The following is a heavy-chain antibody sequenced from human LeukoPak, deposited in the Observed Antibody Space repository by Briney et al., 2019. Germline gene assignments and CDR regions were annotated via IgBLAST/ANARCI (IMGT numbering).Heavy chain of an antibody. CDR3: ARHGWLVPVDY. CDR1: GGSISGYY. V-gene: IGHV4-34*01. J-gene: IGHJ4*02. CDR2: INHSGST. D-gene: IGHD6-19*01. Sequence: SETLSLTSTVSGGSISGYYWSWIRQPPGKGLEWIGEINHSGSTNYNPSLKSRVTISVDTSKNQFSLKLSSVTAADTAVYYCARHGWLVPVDYWGQGTLVTVSS.